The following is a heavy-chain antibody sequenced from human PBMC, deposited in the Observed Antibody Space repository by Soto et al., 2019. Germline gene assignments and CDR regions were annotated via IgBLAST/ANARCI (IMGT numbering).Heavy chain of an antibody. J-gene: IGHJ4*02. Sequence: GGSLRLSCAASGFTFSSYAMSWVRQAPGKGLEWVSAISGSGGSTYYADSVKGRFTISRDNSKNTLYLQMNSLRAEDTAVYYCAKDTSGTQIVVVPAALVWGKGTLVTVSS. CDR1: GFTFSSYA. CDR2: ISGSGGST. V-gene: IGHV3-23*01. CDR3: AKDTSGTQIVVVPAALV. D-gene: IGHD2-2*01.